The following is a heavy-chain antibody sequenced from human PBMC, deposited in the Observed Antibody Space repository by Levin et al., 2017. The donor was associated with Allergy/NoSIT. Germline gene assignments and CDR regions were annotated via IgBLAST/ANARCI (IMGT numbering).Heavy chain of an antibody. CDR1: GYTFTDYY. CDR2: INPNTGGT. V-gene: IGHV1-2*02. CDR3: ARGGLTMVRVPWFNFDY. Sequence: ASVKVSCKASGYTFTDYYMHWLRQAPGQGLEWLGWINPNTGGTNYAQKFQGRVTMTRDTSISAAYMELSRLSSDDTAVYYCARGGLTMVRVPWFNFDYWGQGTLVTVSS. J-gene: IGHJ4*02. D-gene: IGHD3-10*01.